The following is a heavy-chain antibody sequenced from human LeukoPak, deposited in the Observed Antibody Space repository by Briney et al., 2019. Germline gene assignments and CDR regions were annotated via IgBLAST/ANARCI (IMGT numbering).Heavy chain of an antibody. Sequence: ASVKVSCKASGYTFTSYAMNWVRQAPGQGLEWMGWINTNTGNPTYAQGFTGRFVFSLDTSVSTAYLQISSLKAEDTAVYYCARSRPGLLIVAVPAASSLLEFDPWGQGTLVTVSS. CDR1: GYTFTSYA. CDR2: INTNTGNP. CDR3: ARSRPGLLIVAVPAASSLLEFDP. J-gene: IGHJ5*02. V-gene: IGHV7-4-1*02. D-gene: IGHD2-2*01.